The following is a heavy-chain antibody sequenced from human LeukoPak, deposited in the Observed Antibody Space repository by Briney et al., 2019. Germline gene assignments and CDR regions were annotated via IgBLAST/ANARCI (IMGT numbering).Heavy chain of an antibody. V-gene: IGHV3-23*01. J-gene: IGHJ4*02. CDR1: GFTFSSYG. Sequence: GGTLRLSCAASGFTFSSYGMTWVRQAPGKGLEWVSAISGSGGSTYYADSVKGRFTISRDNSKNTLYLQMNSLRAEDTAVYYCAKTLMMVRDGHDYWGQGTLVTVSS. CDR3: AKTLMMVRDGHDY. CDR2: ISGSGGST. D-gene: IGHD3-10*01.